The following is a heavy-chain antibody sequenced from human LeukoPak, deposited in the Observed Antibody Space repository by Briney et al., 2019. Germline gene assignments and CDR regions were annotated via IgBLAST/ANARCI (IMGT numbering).Heavy chain of an antibody. J-gene: IGHJ6*02. CDR3: ARGPPGGEQRLYNYYYYYGMDV. V-gene: IGHV3-30-3*01. D-gene: IGHD6-25*01. CDR1: GFTFSSYA. Sequence: GGSLRLYCAASGFTFSSYAMHWVRQAPGKGLEWVAVISYDGSNKYYADSVKGRFTISRDNSKNTLYLQMNSLRAEDTAVYYCARGPPGGEQRLYNYYYYYGMDVWGQGTTVTVSS. CDR2: ISYDGSNK.